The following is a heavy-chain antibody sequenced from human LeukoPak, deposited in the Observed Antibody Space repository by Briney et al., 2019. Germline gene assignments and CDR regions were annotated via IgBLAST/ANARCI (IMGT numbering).Heavy chain of an antibody. Sequence: ASVKVSCEASGYTFTSYGISWVRQAPGQGLEWMGWISAYNGNTNYAQKLQGRVTMTTDTSTSTAYMELRSLRSDDTAVYYCARGVGYSYGYRVAYYYFDYWGQGTLVTVSS. V-gene: IGHV1-18*01. CDR1: GYTFTSYG. J-gene: IGHJ4*02. CDR2: ISAYNGNT. CDR3: ARGVGYSYGYRVAYYYFDY. D-gene: IGHD5-18*01.